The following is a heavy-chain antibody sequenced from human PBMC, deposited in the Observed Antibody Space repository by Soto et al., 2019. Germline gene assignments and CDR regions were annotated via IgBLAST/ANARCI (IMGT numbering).Heavy chain of an antibody. CDR3: ATECPYYESCDSYFEY. D-gene: IGHD3-16*01. V-gene: IGHV6-1*01. J-gene: IGHJ4*02. CDR1: GNSVSTNSAA. CDR2: TYSRSKWYN. Sequence: SRTPSLTFAISGNSVSTNSAAWNWIRPSPSRGLEWLGRTYSRSKWYNDYAVCVKSRITINRDTSKNQFSLHRNAVTHEHTAVYYCATECPYYESCDSYFEYWGQGGLVTVSS.